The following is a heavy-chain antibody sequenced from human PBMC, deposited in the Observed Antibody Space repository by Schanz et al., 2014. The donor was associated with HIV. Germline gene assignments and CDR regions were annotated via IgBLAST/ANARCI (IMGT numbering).Heavy chain of an antibody. CDR3: ARGDFGGKSVDY. V-gene: IGHV4-34*02. D-gene: IGHD4-17*01. CDR2: INHSGRT. Sequence: QVQLQQWGAGLLKPSETLSLTCAVYGGSFSGYYWSWIRQSPGKGLEWIGEINHSGRTKYSPSLKGRAAMSMNMSKTQFPRTLTSVTAADTAVYFCARGDFGGKSVDYWGHGNMVTVSS. J-gene: IGHJ4*01. CDR1: GGSFSGYY.